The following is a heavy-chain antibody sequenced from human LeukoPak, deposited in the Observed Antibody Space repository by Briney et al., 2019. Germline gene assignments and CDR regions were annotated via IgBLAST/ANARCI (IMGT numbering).Heavy chain of an antibody. CDR3: ARTHVADDISMPG. CDR1: GFTFSSYS. V-gene: IGHV3-21*01. CDR2: IGSSGNYI. J-gene: IGHJ4*02. D-gene: IGHD3-9*01. Sequence: GGSLRLSCAASGFTFSSYSMNWVRQAPGKGLEWVSCIGSSGNYIYYADSVKGRFTISRDNAKNSLYLLRNSLRAEDTAVYYCARTHVADDISMPGWGQGTLVTVSS.